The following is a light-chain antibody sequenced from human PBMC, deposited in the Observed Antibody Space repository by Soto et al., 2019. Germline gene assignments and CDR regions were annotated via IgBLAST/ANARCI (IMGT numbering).Light chain of an antibody. CDR3: SSYAGSYNLL. V-gene: IGLV2-8*01. CDR2: EVT. Sequence: QSVLTQPPSASGSPGQSVTISCTGTGSDIDAYTYVSWYQHHPGTAPKLIIYEVTKRPSGVPDRFSGSKSGNTASLTVSGLQTEDEADYYCSSYAGSYNLLFGGGTQLTVL. J-gene: IGLJ2*01. CDR1: GSDIDAYTY.